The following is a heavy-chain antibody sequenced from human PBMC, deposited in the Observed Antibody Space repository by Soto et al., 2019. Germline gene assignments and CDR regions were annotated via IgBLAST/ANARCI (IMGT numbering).Heavy chain of an antibody. CDR2: ILVGGSP. CDR1: GFICSSYD. J-gene: IGHJ3*02. Sequence: EVQMLESGGGLAQPGGSLRLSCAVSGFICSSYDMSWVRQAPGKGLEWVSTILVGGSPHYEDSVKGRFTISRDTSKNTVYRQMNSLTAGDTAVYYCAKATATSGGAFEIYGQGAMVTVSS. CDR3: AKATATSGGAFEI. V-gene: IGHV3-23*01. D-gene: IGHD1-1*01.